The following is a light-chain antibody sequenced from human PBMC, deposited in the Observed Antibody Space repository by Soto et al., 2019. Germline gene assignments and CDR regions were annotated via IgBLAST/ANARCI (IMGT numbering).Light chain of an antibody. J-gene: IGKJ4*01. V-gene: IGKV2-30*01. CDR3: MQGTHCPLN. CDR2: KVS. Sequence: DVVMTQSPLSLPVTLGQPASISCRSSQSLVYNDGNTYLNWFQQRPGQSPRRLIYKVSNRDSGYXDIXRGSGSGTYFTLTISRVESEDVWVAYCMQGTHCPLNFGGGTKVEIK. CDR1: QSLVYNDGNTY.